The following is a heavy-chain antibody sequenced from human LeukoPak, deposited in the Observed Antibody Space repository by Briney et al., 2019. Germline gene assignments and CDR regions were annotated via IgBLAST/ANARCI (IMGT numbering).Heavy chain of an antibody. CDR3: TRDFVVVPAAIDLFDY. CDR1: GLTFGDYA. V-gene: IGHV3-49*04. D-gene: IGHD2-2*01. Sequence: GRSLRLSCTASGLTFGDYAMSWARQAPGKGLEWVGFIRSKAYGGTTEYAASVKGRFTISRDDSKSIAYLQMNSLKTEDTAVYYCTRDFVVVPAAIDLFDYWGQGTLVTVSS. J-gene: IGHJ4*02. CDR2: IRSKAYGGTT.